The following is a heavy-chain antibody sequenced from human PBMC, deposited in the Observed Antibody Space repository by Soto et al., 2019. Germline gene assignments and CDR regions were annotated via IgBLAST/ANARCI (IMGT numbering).Heavy chain of an antibody. CDR3: AKDWGRGGATADYYYALDV. V-gene: IGHV3-23*01. CDR2: ISGSGGSM. Sequence: GGSLRLSCAASGFTFNIYAMSWVRQAPGKGLEWVSIISGSGGSMYYADSVKGRFTISRDNSKNAVYLQMNTLRAEDTAVYYCAKDWGRGGATADYYYALDVWGQGTTVTVSS. CDR1: GFTFNIYA. D-gene: IGHD1-26*01. J-gene: IGHJ6*02.